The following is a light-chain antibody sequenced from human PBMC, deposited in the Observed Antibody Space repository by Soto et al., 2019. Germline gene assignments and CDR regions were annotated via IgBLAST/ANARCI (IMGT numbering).Light chain of an antibody. V-gene: IGLV2-14*01. CDR1: RCDIGAYNY. CDR3: SSDKGIGSFV. CDR2: EVS. J-gene: IGLJ2*01. Sequence: QSVLTQPASVSGSPGQSVTISCTGTRCDIGAYNYVSWYQQRPGEAPKLIIFEVSNRPSGVSSRFSGSKSGTTASLNISGLQAEDETDYFCSSDKGIGSFVFGGGTKLTVL.